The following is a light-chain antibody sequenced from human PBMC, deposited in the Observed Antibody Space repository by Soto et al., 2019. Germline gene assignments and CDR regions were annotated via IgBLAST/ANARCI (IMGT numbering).Light chain of an antibody. CDR1: QGISSY. V-gene: IGKV1-8*01. J-gene: IGKJ5*01. Sequence: AIRMTQSPSSFSASTGDRVTITCRASQGISSYLAWYQQKPGKPPKLLIYAASTLQSGVPSRFSGSGSGTDFTLTISCLQSEDFATYYCQQYYSYSITFGQGTRLEIK. CDR3: QQYYSYSIT. CDR2: AAS.